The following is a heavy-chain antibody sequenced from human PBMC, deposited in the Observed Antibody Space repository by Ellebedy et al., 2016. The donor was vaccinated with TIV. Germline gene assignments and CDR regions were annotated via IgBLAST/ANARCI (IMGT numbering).Heavy chain of an antibody. CDR2: IYYSGST. V-gene: IGHV4-59*01. J-gene: IGHJ6*02. CDR1: GASFRTYY. CDR3: ARSLAASGKVTYYYGMDV. Sequence: SETLSLXXTVSGASFRTYYWTWIRQSPGKGLEWIGYIYYSGSTYYNPTLKSPVTISVDTSKNQFSLNLRSVTAASTALYFCARSLAASGKVTYYYGMDVWGQGTTVTVSS. D-gene: IGHD6-13*01.